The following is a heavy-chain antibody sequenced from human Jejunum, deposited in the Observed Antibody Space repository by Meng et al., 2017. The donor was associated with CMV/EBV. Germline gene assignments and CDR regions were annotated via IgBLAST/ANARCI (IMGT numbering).Heavy chain of an antibody. CDR2: IRYDGSDK. CDR3: AKNRVSYTSSRALDY. CDR1: GFTFSTYA. J-gene: IGHJ4*02. V-gene: IGHV3-30*02. Sequence: GFTFSTYAMHWVRQAPGKGLEWLAFIRYDGSDKYYADSVKGRFTISRDNSKTTLYLHMNSLRAEDTAVYYCAKNRVSYTSSRALDYWGQGTQVTVSS. D-gene: IGHD6-6*01.